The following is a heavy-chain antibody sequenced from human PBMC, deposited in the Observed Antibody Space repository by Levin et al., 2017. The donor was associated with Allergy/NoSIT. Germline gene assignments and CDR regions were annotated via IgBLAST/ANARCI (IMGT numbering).Heavy chain of an antibody. CDR3: ARAGYYDFWSGYYPFDY. Sequence: ETLSLTCAASGFTFSSYSMNWVRQAPGKGLEWVSSISSSSSYIYYADSVKGRFTISRDNAKNSLYLQMNSLRAEDTAVYYCARAGYYDFWSGYYPFDYWGQGTLVTVSS. CDR2: ISSSSSYI. J-gene: IGHJ4*02. CDR1: GFTFSSYS. V-gene: IGHV3-21*01. D-gene: IGHD3-3*01.